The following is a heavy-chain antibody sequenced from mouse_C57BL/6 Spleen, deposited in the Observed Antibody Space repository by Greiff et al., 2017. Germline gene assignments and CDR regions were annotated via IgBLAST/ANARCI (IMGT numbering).Heavy chain of an antibody. V-gene: IGHV1-19*01. CDR2: INPYNGGT. Sequence: VQLKQSGPVLVKPGASVKMSCKASGYTFTDYYMNWVKQSHGKSLEWIGVINPYNGGTSYNQKFKGKATLTVDKSSSTAYMELNSLTSEDSAVYYCASRIYYDYDGAWGQGTTLTVSS. CDR3: ASRIYYDYDGA. CDR1: GYTFTDYY. D-gene: IGHD2-4*01. J-gene: IGHJ2*01.